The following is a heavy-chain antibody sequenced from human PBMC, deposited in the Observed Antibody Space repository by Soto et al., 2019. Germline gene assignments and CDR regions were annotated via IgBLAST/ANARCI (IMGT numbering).Heavy chain of an antibody. J-gene: IGHJ4*02. V-gene: IGHV3-48*01. D-gene: IGHD3-9*01. CDR3: ARDGVLRYFDWLPNGLFDY. Sequence: PGGSLRLSCAASGFTFSSYSMNWVRQAPGKGLEWVSYISSSSSTIYYADSVKGRFTISRDNAKNSLYLQMNSLRAEDTAVYYCARDGVLRYFDWLPNGLFDYWGQGTLVTVSS. CDR2: ISSSSSTI. CDR1: GFTFSSYS.